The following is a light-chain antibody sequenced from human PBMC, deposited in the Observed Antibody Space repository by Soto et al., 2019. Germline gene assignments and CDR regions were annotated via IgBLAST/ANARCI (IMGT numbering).Light chain of an antibody. J-gene: IGLJ3*02. V-gene: IGLV1-40*01. CDR1: SSNIGAGYD. Sequence: QSVLTQPPSVSGAPGQRVTISCTGSSSNIGAGYDVHWYQQLPGTAPKLLISGNSKRPSGVPDRFSGSKSGTSASLAITGLQAEDEADYYCQSYDSSLSGWVFGGGTKLTVL. CDR3: QSYDSSLSGWV. CDR2: GNS.